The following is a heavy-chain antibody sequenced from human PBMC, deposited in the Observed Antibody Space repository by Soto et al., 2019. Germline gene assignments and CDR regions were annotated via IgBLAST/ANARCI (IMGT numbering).Heavy chain of an antibody. Sequence: QVQLQESGPGLVKPSETLSLTCSVSGASISSYYWSWIRRPPGKELEWIGYIYYSGRTKYNPSLESRVTISLDTSKNQFFLKLSSVTAADTAVYSCAGTPYYDFVSGYPPFDFWGQGTLVTVSS. CDR1: GASISSYY. CDR3: AGTPYYDFVSGYPPFDF. V-gene: IGHV4-59*01. J-gene: IGHJ4*02. CDR2: IYYSGRT. D-gene: IGHD3-3*01.